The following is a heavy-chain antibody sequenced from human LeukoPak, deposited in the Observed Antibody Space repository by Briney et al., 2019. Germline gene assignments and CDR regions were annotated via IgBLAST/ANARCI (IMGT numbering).Heavy chain of an antibody. J-gene: IGHJ4*02. V-gene: IGHV3-53*05. CDR2: IYSGSST. D-gene: IGHD1-26*01. CDR3: ARDLGSAAGVDG. CDR1: VFTVSSDY. Sequence: GGSLRLSCAASVFTVSSDYMSWVRQAPGKGLEWVSVIYSGSSTYYADSVKGRFTISRDNSKNTLYLQMNSLRAEDAAVYYCARDLGSAAGVDGWGQGALVTVSS.